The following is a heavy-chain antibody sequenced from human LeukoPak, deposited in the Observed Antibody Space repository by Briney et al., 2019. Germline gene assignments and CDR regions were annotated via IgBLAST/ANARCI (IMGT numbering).Heavy chain of an antibody. CDR1: GYSFTSYW. CDR3: ARLQRGSSWIYYYYGMDV. D-gene: IGHD6-13*01. V-gene: IGHV5-51*01. CDR2: IYPGDSDT. J-gene: IGHJ6*02. Sequence: GESLKISCKGSGYSFTSYWIGWVRQMPGKGLEWMGIIYPGDSDTRYSPSFQGQVTISADKSISTAYLQWSSLKAPDTAMYYCARLQRGSSWIYYYYGMDVWGQGTTVTVSS.